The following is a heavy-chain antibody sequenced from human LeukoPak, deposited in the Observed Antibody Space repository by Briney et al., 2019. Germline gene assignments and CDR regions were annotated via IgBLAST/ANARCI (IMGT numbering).Heavy chain of an antibody. J-gene: IGHJ4*02. CDR3: ASEVGYRSLGY. CDR1: GFTFDDDT. D-gene: IGHD3-3*01. V-gene: IGHV3-43*01. Sequence: GGSLRLSCAASGFTFDDDTMHWVRHTPGRGLEWVFFITWKSHRTHYANSVKVRFTVSRDNSKDSLYLQMNSLRTEDTGLYHCASEVGYRSLGYLGQGTLVTVSS. CDR2: ITWKSHRT.